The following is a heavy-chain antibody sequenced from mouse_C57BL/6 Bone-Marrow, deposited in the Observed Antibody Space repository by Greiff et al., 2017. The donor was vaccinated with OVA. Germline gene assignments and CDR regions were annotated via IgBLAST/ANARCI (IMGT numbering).Heavy chain of an antibody. CDR1: GYTFTSYW. V-gene: IGHV1-5*01. Sequence: EVQLQQSGTVLARPGASVKMSCKTSGYTFTSYWMHWVKQRPGQGLEWIGAIYPGNSDTSYNQKFKGKAKLTAVTSASTAYMELSSLTNEDSAVYYGASPWLDGSSSWFAYWGQGTLVTVSA. CDR3: ASPWLDGSSSWFAY. D-gene: IGHD1-1*01. CDR2: IYPGNSDT. J-gene: IGHJ3*01.